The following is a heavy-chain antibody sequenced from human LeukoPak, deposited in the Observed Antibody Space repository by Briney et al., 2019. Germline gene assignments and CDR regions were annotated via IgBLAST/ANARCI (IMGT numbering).Heavy chain of an antibody. CDR1: GFTFSNYW. Sequence: GGSLRLSCAASGFTFSNYWMSWVRQAPGKGLEWVANIKQDGGEKYYVDSVKGRFTISRDNAKNSLYLQMNSLRAEDTAVYYCARVAGAITGTFFDYWGQGTLVTVSS. CDR3: ARVAGAITGTFFDY. J-gene: IGHJ4*02. V-gene: IGHV3-7*01. D-gene: IGHD1-20*01. CDR2: IKQDGGEK.